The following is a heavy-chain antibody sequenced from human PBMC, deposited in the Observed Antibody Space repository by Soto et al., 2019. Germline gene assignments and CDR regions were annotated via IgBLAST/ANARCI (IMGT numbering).Heavy chain of an antibody. V-gene: IGHV3-23*01. J-gene: IGHJ3*02. CDR2: ISGSGGST. CDR1: GFTFSSYA. D-gene: IGHD3-16*01. Sequence: VGSLRLSCAASGFTFSSYAMSWVRQAPGKGLEWVSAISGSGGSTYYADSVKGRFTISRDNSKNTLYLQMNSLRAEDTAVYYCPNVWRGKTFDIWGQGTMVTVSS. CDR3: PNVWRGKTFDI.